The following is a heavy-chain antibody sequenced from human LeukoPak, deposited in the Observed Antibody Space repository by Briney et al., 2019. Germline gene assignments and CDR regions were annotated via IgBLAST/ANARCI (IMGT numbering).Heavy chain of an antibody. CDR3: ARVRGYSGYDAFDI. D-gene: IGHD5-12*01. CDR1: GFTFRSYS. J-gene: IGHJ3*02. Sequence: GGSLRLSCAASGFTFRSYSMNWVRQAPGKGLEWVTYISSSSSTIYYADSVKGRFTISRDNAKNSLYLQMNSLRAEDTAVYYCARVRGYSGYDAFDIWGQGTMVTVSS. CDR2: ISSSSSTI. V-gene: IGHV3-48*04.